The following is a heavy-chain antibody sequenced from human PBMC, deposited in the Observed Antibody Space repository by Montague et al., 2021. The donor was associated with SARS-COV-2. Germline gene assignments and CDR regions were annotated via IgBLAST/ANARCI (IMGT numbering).Heavy chain of an antibody. CDR1: GGSVSTYY. J-gene: IGHJ5*02. Sequence: SEILSLTCTVSGGSVSTYYWSWLRQPPGKGLEWIGFLYFSGSATTYNPSLKSRVTISIDTSKNQFSLNLSSVTAADTAVYCGTRDQGLRGWFDPWGQGTLVAVSS. V-gene: IGHV4-59*02. D-gene: IGHD3-10*01. CDR3: TRDQGLRGWFDP. CDR2: LYFSGSAT.